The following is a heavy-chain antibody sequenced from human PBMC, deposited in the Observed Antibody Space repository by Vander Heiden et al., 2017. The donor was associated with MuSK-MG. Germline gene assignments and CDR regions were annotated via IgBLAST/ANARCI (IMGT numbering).Heavy chain of an antibody. D-gene: IGHD2-2*01. V-gene: IGHV3-33*01. Sequence: QVQLVESGGGVVQPGGSLRLSCAASGFTFSTHGMHRVRQAPGKGLEWVAVVVNDGSNKFYADSVKGRFTISRDNYENTLYLEMNSVRAGDTAVYYCARGRYCGSTSCYGNFDYWGQGTLVTVSS. J-gene: IGHJ4*02. CDR3: ARGRYCGSTSCYGNFDY. CDR1: GFTFSTHG. CDR2: VVNDGSNK.